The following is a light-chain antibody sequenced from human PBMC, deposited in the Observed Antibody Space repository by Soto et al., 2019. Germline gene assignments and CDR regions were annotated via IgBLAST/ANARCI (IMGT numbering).Light chain of an antibody. J-gene: IGLJ1*01. CDR1: NIGSKS. V-gene: IGLV3-21*02. CDR3: QVWDRTSNHYV. Sequence: SYALAQPPSVSVAAGQTVRVTCGGKNIGSKSVHWYQQKPGQAPVLVVYDDSDRPSRIPERFSGSNSGNTATLTISRVEAGDEADYHCQVWDRTSNHYVFGSGTKVTVL. CDR2: DDS.